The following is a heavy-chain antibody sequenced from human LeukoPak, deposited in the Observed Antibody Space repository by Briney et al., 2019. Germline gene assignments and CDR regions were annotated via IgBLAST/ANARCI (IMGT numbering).Heavy chain of an antibody. CDR2: ISYDGSNK. V-gene: IGHV3-30-3*01. D-gene: IGHD1-7*01. J-gene: IGHJ4*02. Sequence: GGSLRLSCAASGFTFSSYAMHWVRQAPGKGLEWVAVISYDGSNKYYADSVKGRFTISRGNSKNTLYLQMNSLRAEDTAVYYCARRRITGTGGFDYWGQGTLVTVSS. CDR3: ARRRITGTGGFDY. CDR1: GFTFSSYA.